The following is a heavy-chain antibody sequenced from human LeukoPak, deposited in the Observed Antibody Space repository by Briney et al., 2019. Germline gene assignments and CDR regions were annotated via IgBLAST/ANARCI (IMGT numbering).Heavy chain of an antibody. D-gene: IGHD2-15*01. V-gene: IGHV3-23*01. CDR1: GFTFSSSA. J-gene: IGHJ4*02. CDR3: ARGWGERGKCRGGTCNNPQFDY. Sequence: GGSLRLSCAASGFTFSSSAMSWVRQAPGKGLEWVSSISARGISTYYADSVKGRFTISRDNSKNTLYLQMNSLRVEDTAVYYCARGWGERGKCRGGTCNNPQFDYWGRGTLVTVSS. CDR2: ISARGIST.